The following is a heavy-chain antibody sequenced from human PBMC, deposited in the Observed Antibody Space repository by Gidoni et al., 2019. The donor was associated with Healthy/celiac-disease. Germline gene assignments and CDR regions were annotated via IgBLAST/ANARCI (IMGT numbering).Heavy chain of an antibody. CDR3: ARQKLAFDY. CDR2: IYPGDSDT. CDR1: GSSFTSNC. D-gene: IGHD1-26*01. J-gene: IGHJ4*02. V-gene: IGHV5-51*01. Sequence: VQLVQCGAEVKTRGESRTISSKGSGSSFTSNCIGWVRQMPGKGLAWLGIIYPGDSDTIYSPSIQGQVTISADKSISTAYLQWSSMTASDTAMYYCARQKLAFDYWGQGTLVTVSS.